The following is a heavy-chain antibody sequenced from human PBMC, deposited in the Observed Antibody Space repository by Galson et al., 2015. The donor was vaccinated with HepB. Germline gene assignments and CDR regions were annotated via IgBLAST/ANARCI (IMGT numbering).Heavy chain of an antibody. V-gene: IGHV3-74*01. D-gene: IGHD5-12*01. J-gene: IGHJ6*02. CDR3: AREGGYSGYGYYYYGMDV. CDR2: INSDGSST. CDR1: GFTFSSYW. Sequence: SLRLSCAASGFTFSSYWMHWVRQAPGEGLVWVSRINSDGSSTSYADSVKGRFTISRDGAKNTLYLQMNSLRAEDTAVYYCAREGGYSGYGYYYYGMDVWGQGTTVTVSS.